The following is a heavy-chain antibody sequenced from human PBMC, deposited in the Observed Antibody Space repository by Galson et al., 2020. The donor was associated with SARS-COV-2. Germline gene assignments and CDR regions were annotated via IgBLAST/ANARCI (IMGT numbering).Heavy chain of an antibody. V-gene: IGHV4-59*13. CDR3: ARDLGSPPYYYYGMDV. CDR1: GGSISSYY. Sequence: SETLSLTCTVSGGSISSYYWSWIRQPPGKGLEWIGYIYYSGSTNYNPSRKSRVTISVDTSKNQFSLKLSSVTAADTAVYYCARDLGSPPYYYYGMDVWGQGTTVIVSS. D-gene: IGHD2-15*01. CDR2: IYYSGST. J-gene: IGHJ6*02.